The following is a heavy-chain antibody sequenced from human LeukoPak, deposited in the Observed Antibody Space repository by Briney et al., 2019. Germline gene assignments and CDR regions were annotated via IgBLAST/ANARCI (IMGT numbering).Heavy chain of an antibody. V-gene: IGHV3-23*01. J-gene: IGHJ6*03. CDR3: AKRGGVASSGRWGYYMDV. CDR1: GFTFSSYA. D-gene: IGHD6-19*01. CDR2: ISGSGGST. Sequence: PGGSLRLSCAASGFTFSSYAMSWVRQAPGKGLEWVSAISGSGGSTYYADSVKGRFTISRDNSKNTLYLQMNSLRAEDTAVYYCAKRGGVASSGRWGYYMDVWGKGTTVTVSS.